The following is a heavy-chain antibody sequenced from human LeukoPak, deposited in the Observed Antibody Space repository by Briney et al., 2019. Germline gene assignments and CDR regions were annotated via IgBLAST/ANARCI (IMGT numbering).Heavy chain of an antibody. CDR3: ARGGRDYSNYWFDP. V-gene: IGHV3-30-3*01. CDR2: ISYDGSNK. J-gene: IGHJ5*02. D-gene: IGHD4-11*01. Sequence: GGSLRLSCAASGFTFSSYAMHWVRQAPGKGLEWVAVISYDGSNKYYADSVKGRFTISRDNSKNTLYLQMNSLRAEDTAVYFCARGGRDYSNYWFDPWGQGILVTVSS. CDR1: GFTFSSYA.